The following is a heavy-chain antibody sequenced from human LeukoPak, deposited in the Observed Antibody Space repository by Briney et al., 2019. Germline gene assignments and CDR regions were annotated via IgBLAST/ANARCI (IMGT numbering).Heavy chain of an antibody. CDR3: ARQAMTTADAFDI. Sequence: SETLSLTCTVSGGSISSHFWSWIRQPPGKGLEWIAYIYYSGSTDYSGSTDYNPSLKSRVTISVDTSKKQFSLKLSSVTAGDTAVYYCARQAMTTADAFDIWGQGTMVTVSS. CDR1: GGSISSHF. CDR2: IYYSGSTDYSGST. D-gene: IGHD4-17*01. J-gene: IGHJ3*02. V-gene: IGHV4-59*08.